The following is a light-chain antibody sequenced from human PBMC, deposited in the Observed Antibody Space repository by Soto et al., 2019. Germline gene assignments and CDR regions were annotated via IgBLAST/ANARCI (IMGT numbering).Light chain of an antibody. J-gene: IGKJ4*01. CDR2: GAS. V-gene: IGKV3-15*01. CDR1: QSVSSN. CDR3: QQFNNYSLT. Sequence: EIVMSQSPATLSVSPGGRATLSCRASQSVSSNLAWYQQKPGQAPRLLIYGASTRATGIPARFSGSGSGTEFTLTISSLQPEDFATYYCQQFNNYSLTFGGGTKVDIK.